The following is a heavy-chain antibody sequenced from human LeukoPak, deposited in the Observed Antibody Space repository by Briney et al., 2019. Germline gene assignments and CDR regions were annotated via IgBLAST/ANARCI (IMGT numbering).Heavy chain of an antibody. CDR1: GGSISSGSYY. D-gene: IGHD6-19*01. CDR3: ARDLRAVAGTEGNDAFDI. V-gene: IGHV4-61*02. CDR2: IYTSGST. Sequence: SQTLSLTCTVSGGSISSGSYYWSWIRQPAGKGLEWIGRIYTSGSTNYNPSLKSRVTISVDTSKNQFSLKLSSVTAADTAVYYCARDLRAVAGTEGNDAFDIWGQGTMVTVSS. J-gene: IGHJ3*02.